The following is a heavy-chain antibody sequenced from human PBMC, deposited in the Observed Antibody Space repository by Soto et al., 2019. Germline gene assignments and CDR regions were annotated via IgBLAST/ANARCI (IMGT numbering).Heavy chain of an antibody. CDR3: AGAYTGRLPRRADYYYAMDV. CDR2: IGAARDP. CDR1: GFTCSNFE. J-gene: IGHJ6*02. V-gene: IGHV3-13*05. Sequence: GSVRLSCATSGFTCSNFEMHWVLQVPGKGLEWVSAIGAARDPYYLGSVKGRFTISRENAKNSVYLQMNDLRAGDSAVYYCAGAYTGRLPRRADYYYAMDVWGQGTTVTVSS. D-gene: IGHD2-2*02.